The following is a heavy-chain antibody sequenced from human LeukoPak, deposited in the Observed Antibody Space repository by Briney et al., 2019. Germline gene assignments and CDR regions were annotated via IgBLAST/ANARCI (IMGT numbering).Heavy chain of an antibody. D-gene: IGHD6-19*01. V-gene: IGHV4-34*01. CDR1: GGSFSGYY. J-gene: IGHJ5*02. CDR3: ARAAFTRGRSGRRRLHNWFDP. CDR2: INHSGST. Sequence: SETLSLTCAVYGGSFSGYYWSWIRQPPGKGLEWIGEINHSGSTNYNPSLKSRVTISVDTSKNQFSLKLSSVTAADTAVYYCARAAFTRGRSGRRRLHNWFDPWGQGTLVTVSS.